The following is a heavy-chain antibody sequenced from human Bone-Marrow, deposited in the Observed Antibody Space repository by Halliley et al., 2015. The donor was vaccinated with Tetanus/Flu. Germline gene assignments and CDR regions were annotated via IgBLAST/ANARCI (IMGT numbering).Heavy chain of an antibody. J-gene: IGHJ5*02. V-gene: IGHV3-74*01. Sequence: SLRLSCVASGFTFRSHWMHWVRQAPGKGLEWIARINKEGGNTVYADSVNGRFTLSRDNAKNMVYLQMSSLRPDDTAVYFCARDMGSTFWSGILPADLWGPGTLVTVSS. CDR1: GFTFRSHW. D-gene: IGHD3-3*01. CDR2: INKEGGNT. CDR3: ARDMGSTFWSGILPADL.